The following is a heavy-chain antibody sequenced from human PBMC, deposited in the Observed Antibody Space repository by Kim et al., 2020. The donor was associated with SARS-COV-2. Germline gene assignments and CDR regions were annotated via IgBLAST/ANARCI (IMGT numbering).Heavy chain of an antibody. CDR1: GGSISSYY. CDR3: ARDLLHDYGDYGNWFDP. D-gene: IGHD4-17*01. V-gene: IGHV4-59*13. J-gene: IGHJ5*02. CDR2: IYYSGST. Sequence: SETLSLTCTVSGGSISSYYWSWIRQPPGKGLEWIGYIYYSGSTNYNPSLKSRVTISVDTSKNQFSLKLSSVTAADTAVYYCARDLLHDYGDYGNWFDPWGQGTLVTVSS.